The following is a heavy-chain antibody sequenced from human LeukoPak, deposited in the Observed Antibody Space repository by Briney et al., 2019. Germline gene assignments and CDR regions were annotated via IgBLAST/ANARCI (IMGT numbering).Heavy chain of an antibody. D-gene: IGHD2-2*01. Sequence: PSETLSLTCTVSGGSISSYYWSWIRQPAGKGLEWIGRIYTSGSTNYNPSLKSRVTMSVDTSENQFSLKLSSVTAADTAVYYCARGNVVPAATYYFDHWGQGTLVTVSS. V-gene: IGHV4-4*07. CDR2: IYTSGST. CDR1: GGSISSYY. CDR3: ARGNVVPAATYYFDH. J-gene: IGHJ4*02.